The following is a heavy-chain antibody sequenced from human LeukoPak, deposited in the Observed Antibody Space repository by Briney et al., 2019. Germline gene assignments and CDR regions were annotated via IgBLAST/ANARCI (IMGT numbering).Heavy chain of an antibody. Sequence: GGSLRLSCAASGFTFSSYSMNWVRQAPGKGLEWVSYISSSSSTIYYADSVKGRITISRDNSKSTLYLQMNSLRAEDTAVYYCASSQYSSGWYVPPSFDYWGQGTLVTVSS. J-gene: IGHJ4*02. CDR1: GFTFSSYS. CDR2: ISSSSSTI. CDR3: ASSQYSSGWYVPPSFDY. D-gene: IGHD6-19*01. V-gene: IGHV3-48*01.